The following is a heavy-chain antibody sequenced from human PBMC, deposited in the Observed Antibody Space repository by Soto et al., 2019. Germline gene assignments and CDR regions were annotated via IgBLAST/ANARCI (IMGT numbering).Heavy chain of an antibody. D-gene: IGHD2-15*01. CDR2: ISTYNGDT. CDR3: AREGSRPYYYYGMDV. CDR1: GYSFTTYG. V-gene: IGHV1-18*01. J-gene: IGHJ6*02. Sequence: QVQLVQSGAEVKKPGASVKVSCKASGYSFTTYGIAWVRQAPGQGLEWMGWISTYNGDTDYAQNLQGRVIMTTDTSTTTAYRGWRSLRSDDTAVYYCAREGSRPYYYYGMDVWGQGTTVSVSS.